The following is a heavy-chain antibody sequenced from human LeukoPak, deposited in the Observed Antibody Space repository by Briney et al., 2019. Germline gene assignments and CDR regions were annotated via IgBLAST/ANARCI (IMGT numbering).Heavy chain of an antibody. V-gene: IGHV4-61*02. CDR2: ICTSGST. CDR1: GGSISSGSYY. CDR3: ARQRGYSYGYVGAFDI. J-gene: IGHJ3*02. D-gene: IGHD5-18*01. Sequence: SETLSLTCTVSGGSISSGSYYWSWIPQPAGKGLVWIVRICTSGSTNYNPSLKSRVTISVDTSKNQFSLKLSSVTAADTAVYYCARQRGYSYGYVGAFDIWGQGTMVTVSS.